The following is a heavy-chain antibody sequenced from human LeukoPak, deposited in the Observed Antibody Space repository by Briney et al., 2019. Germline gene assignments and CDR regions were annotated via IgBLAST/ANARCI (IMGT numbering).Heavy chain of an antibody. CDR3: ASVGWGVFDY. J-gene: IGHJ4*02. V-gene: IGHV4-39*01. Sequence: PSETLSLTCTVSGGSISSSSYYWGWIRQPPGKGLGWIGSIYYSGSTYYNPSLKSRVTISVDTSKNQFSLKLSSVTAADTAVYYCASVGWGVFDYWGQGTLVTVSS. D-gene: IGHD3-10*01. CDR1: GGSISSSSYY. CDR2: IYYSGST.